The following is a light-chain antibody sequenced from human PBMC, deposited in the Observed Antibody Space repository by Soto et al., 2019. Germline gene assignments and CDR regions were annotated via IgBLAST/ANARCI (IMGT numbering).Light chain of an antibody. CDR3: CSYAGSPRYV. CDR1: SSDVGGYNY. J-gene: IGLJ1*01. V-gene: IGLV2-11*01. CDR2: DVS. Sequence: QSALTQPRSVSGSPGQSVTISCTGTSSDVGGYNYVSWYQQHPGKAPKVMIYDVSERPSGVPDRFSGSKSGNTASLTISGLKAEYEADYYCCSYAGSPRYVLGTGTKVTVL.